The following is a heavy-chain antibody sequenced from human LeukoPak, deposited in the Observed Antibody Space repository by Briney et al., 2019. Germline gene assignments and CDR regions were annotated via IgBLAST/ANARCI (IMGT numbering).Heavy chain of an antibody. J-gene: IGHJ4*02. V-gene: IGHV3-21*01. CDR2: ISSSSSYI. D-gene: IGHD2-2*01. CDR3: ARFVVVPAAMVPL. CDR1: GFTFSSYS. Sequence: PGGSLRLSCAASGFTFSSYSMNWVRQAPGKGLEGVSSISSSSSYIYYADSVKGRFTISRDNAKNSLYLQMNSLRAEDTAVYYCARFVVVPAAMVPLWGQGTLVTVSS.